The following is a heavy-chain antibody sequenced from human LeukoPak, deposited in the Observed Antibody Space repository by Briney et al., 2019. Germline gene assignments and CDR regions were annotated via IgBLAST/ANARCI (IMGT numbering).Heavy chain of an antibody. CDR2: IYHSGST. CDR1: GGSISSGGYS. D-gene: IGHD2-8*01. V-gene: IGHV4-30-2*01. Sequence: SQTLSLTCAVSGGSISSGGYSWSWIRQPPGKGLEWTGYIYHSGSTYYNPSLKSRVTISVDRSKNQFSLKLSSVTAADTAVYYCARAPRYCTNGVCYTNWFDPWGQGTLVTVSS. J-gene: IGHJ5*02. CDR3: ARAPRYCTNGVCYTNWFDP.